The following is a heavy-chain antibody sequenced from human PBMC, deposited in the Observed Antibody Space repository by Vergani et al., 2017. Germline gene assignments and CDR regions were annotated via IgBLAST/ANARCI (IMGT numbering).Heavy chain of an antibody. D-gene: IGHD3-3*01. CDR2: INSDGSST. Sequence: EVQLVESGGGLVQPGGSLRLSCAASGFTFSSYWMHWVRQAPGKGLVWVSRINSDGSSTIYADSVKGRFTISRDTAKNTLYLQMNSLRAEDTAVYYCAIDGDYDFWSGSYGEYFQHWGQGTLVTVSS. CDR3: AIDGDYDFWSGSYGEYFQH. J-gene: IGHJ1*01. CDR1: GFTFSSYW. V-gene: IGHV3-74*01.